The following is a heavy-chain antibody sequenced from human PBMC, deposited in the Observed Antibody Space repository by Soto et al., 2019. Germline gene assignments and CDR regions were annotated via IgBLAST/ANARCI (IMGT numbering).Heavy chain of an antibody. J-gene: IGHJ4*02. CDR2: TYYRSKWYN. CDR3: ARGTENWNSPLYYFDY. V-gene: IGHV6-1*01. CDR1: GDSVSSNSAA. Sequence: PSQTLSLTCAISGDSVSSNSAAWNWIRQSPSRGLEWLGRTYYRSKWYNDYAVSVKSRITINPDTSKNQFSLQLNSVTPEDTAVYYCARGTENWNSPLYYFDYWGQGTLVTVSS. D-gene: IGHD1-7*01.